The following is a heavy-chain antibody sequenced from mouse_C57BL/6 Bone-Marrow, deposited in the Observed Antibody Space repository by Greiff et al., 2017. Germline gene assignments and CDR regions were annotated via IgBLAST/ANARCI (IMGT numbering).Heavy chain of an antibody. CDR1: GYAFSSSW. D-gene: IGHD2-4*01. CDR3: ARPYDYDEGYYFDY. V-gene: IGHV1-82*01. CDR2: IYPGDGDT. Sequence: VKLMESGPELVKPGASVKISCKASGYAFSSSWMNWVKQRPGKGLEWIGRIYPGDGDTNYNGKFKGKATLTADKSSSTAYMQLSSLTSEDSAVYFCARPYDYDEGYYFDYWGQGTTLTVSS. J-gene: IGHJ2*01.